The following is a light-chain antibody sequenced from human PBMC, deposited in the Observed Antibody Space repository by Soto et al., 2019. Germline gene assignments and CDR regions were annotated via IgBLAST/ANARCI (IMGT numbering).Light chain of an antibody. V-gene: IGKV3-15*01. CDR1: RSVDIN. CDR3: QQYNIWPPYT. CDR2: AAS. Sequence: EIVMTQSPATLSLSPGERATLSCRASRSVDINLAWYQQKPGQPPSILIFAASTRAAGVPARFSGSGSGTEFTLTISSLQSEDFAVYYCQQYNIWPPYTFGQGTKLEIK. J-gene: IGKJ2*01.